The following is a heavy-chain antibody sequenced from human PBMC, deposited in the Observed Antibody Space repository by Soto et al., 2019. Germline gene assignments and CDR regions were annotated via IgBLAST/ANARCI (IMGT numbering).Heavy chain of an antibody. Sequence: PGGSLRLSCAASGFTFSSYSMNWVRQAPGKGLEWVSYISSSSSTIYYADSVKGRFTISRDNAKNSLYLQMNSLRDEDTAVYYCARDREDYDFWSGYYLVFGWDVWGQGTTVTVSS. CDR1: GFTFSSYS. D-gene: IGHD3-3*01. V-gene: IGHV3-48*02. CDR2: ISSSSSTI. CDR3: ARDREDYDFWSGYYLVFGWDV. J-gene: IGHJ6*02.